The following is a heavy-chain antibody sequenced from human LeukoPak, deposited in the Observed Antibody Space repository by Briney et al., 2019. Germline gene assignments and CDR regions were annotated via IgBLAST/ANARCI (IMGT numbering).Heavy chain of an antibody. CDR1: GFTFDDYA. Sequence: GGTLRLSCAASGFTFDDYAMHWVRQAPGKGLEWVSGISWNSGSIGYADSVKGRFTISRDNAKNSLYLQMNSLRAEDTALYYCAKDPVSRYSSSWYFGWFDPWGQGTLVTVSS. CDR2: ISWNSGSI. J-gene: IGHJ5*02. V-gene: IGHV3-9*01. CDR3: AKDPVSRYSSSWYFGWFDP. D-gene: IGHD6-13*01.